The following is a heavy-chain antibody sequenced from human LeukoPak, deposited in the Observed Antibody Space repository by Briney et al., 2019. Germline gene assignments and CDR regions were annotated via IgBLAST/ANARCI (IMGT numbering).Heavy chain of an antibody. CDR3: ARHVGSESFLVSYYGMDV. D-gene: IGHD3-10*01. Sequence: PSETLSPTCDVSGGSISSGNHFWAWIRHPPGKGLEWIGNIFHSGTTFYNPSLKSPLSISVDTSSNHFSLELTSLSAADTAVYFCARHVGSESFLVSYYGMDVWGQGTTIIVSS. V-gene: IGHV4-39*01. CDR1: GGSISSGNHF. J-gene: IGHJ6*02. CDR2: IFHSGTT.